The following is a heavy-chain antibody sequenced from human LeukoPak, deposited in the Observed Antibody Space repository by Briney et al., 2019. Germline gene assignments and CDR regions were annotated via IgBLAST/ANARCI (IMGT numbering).Heavy chain of an antibody. CDR1: GGSISSSSYY. CDR2: IYYSGST. V-gene: IGHV4-39*01. CDR3: ARQRDVLRYFDSLSHYYYYMDV. D-gene: IGHD3-9*01. Sequence: PSETLSLTCTVSGGSISSSSYYWGWIRQPPGKGLEWIGSIYYSGSTYYNPSLKSRVTISVDTSKNQFSLKLSSVTAADTAVYYCARQRDVLRYFDSLSHYYYYMDVWGKGTTVTVSS. J-gene: IGHJ6*03.